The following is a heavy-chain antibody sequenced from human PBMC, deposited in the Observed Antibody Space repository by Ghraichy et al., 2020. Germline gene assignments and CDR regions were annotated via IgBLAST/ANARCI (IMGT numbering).Heavy chain of an antibody. CDR1: GGSFSGYY. V-gene: IGHV4-34*01. D-gene: IGHD6-13*01. CDR2: INHSGST. J-gene: IGHJ6*02. Sequence: SETLSLTCAVYGGSFSGYYWSWIRQPPGKGLEWIGEINHSGSTNYNPSLKSRVTISVDTSKNQFSLKLSSVTAADTAVYYCAGCIAAADLSLLYYYGMDVWGQGTTVTVSS. CDR3: AGCIAAADLSLLYYYGMDV.